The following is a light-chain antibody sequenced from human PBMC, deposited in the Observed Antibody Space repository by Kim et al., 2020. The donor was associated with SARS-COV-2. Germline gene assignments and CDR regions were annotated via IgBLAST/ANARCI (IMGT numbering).Light chain of an antibody. V-gene: IGLV3-19*01. CDR3: NSRDSSGNHLV. CDR1: SLRSYY. J-gene: IGLJ2*01. Sequence: SSELTQDPAVSVALGQTVRITCQGDSLRSYYASWYQQKPGQAPVLVIYGKNNRPSGIPDRFSGSSSGNTASLTITRAQAEDEADYYCNSRDSSGNHLVFG. CDR2: GKN.